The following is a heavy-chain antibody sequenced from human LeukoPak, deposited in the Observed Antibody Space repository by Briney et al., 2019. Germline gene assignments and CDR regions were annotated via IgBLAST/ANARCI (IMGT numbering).Heavy chain of an antibody. Sequence: PGGSLRLSCAASGFSVSTNYMSWVRQAPGKGLEWVSVIFTNGNTAYADSVKGRFTISRDNSKNMLYLQMNSLRAEDTAVYYCAKAAEMATIFDYWGQGTLVTVSS. CDR1: GFSVSTNY. CDR2: IFTNGNT. V-gene: IGHV3-66*01. D-gene: IGHD5-24*01. J-gene: IGHJ4*02. CDR3: AKAAEMATIFDY.